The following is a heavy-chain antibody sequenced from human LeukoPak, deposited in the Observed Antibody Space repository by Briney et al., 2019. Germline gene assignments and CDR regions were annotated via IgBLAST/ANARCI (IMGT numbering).Heavy chain of an antibody. D-gene: IGHD6-19*01. CDR1: GGSISSYY. J-gene: IGHJ6*02. Sequence: ETLSLTCTVSGGSISSYYWSWIRQPPGKGLEWIGYIYYSGSTNYNPSLKSRVTISVDTSKNQFSLKLSSVTAADTAVYYCARAGAVAGTSYYYYGMDVWGQGTTVTVSS. V-gene: IGHV4-59*01. CDR3: ARAGAVAGTSYYYYGMDV. CDR2: IYYSGST.